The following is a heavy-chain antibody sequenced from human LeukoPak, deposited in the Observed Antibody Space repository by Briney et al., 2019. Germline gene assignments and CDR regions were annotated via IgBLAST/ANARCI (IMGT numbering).Heavy chain of an antibody. CDR1: GGSFGVWY. J-gene: IGHJ4*02. CDR3: AVDSGSHRVVY. CDR2: INHRGST. Sequence: PSETLSLTCAVYGGSFGVWYWSWVRQPPGKGLEWIGEINHRGSTNYNPSLKSRLTISVDTSKNQYSLKLSSVTAADTAVYYCAVDSGSHRVVYWGQGTLVTVSS. V-gene: IGHV4-34*01. D-gene: IGHD1-26*01.